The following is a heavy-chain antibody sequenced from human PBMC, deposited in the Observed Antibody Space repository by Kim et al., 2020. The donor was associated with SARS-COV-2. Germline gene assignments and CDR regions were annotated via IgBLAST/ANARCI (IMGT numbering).Heavy chain of an antibody. CDR3: ARIYSTSWYSGWFDT. CDR2: IYYSGST. V-gene: IGHV4-39*07. Sequence: SETLSLTCTVSGGSISSSSYYWGWIRQPPGKGLEWIGSIYYSGSTYYYPSPKSRVTISVDTSKNQFSLKPSSVTAADTAVYYCARIYSTSWYSGWFDTWGQGTLVTVSS. CDR1: GGSISSSSYY. J-gene: IGHJ5*02. D-gene: IGHD6-13*01.